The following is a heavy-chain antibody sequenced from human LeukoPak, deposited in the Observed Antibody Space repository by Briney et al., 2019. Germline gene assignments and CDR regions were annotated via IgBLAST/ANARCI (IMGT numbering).Heavy chain of an antibody. CDR1: GGSISSYY. Sequence: PSETLSLTCTVSGGSISSYYWSWIRQPPGKGLEWIGYIYYSGSTNYNPSLKSRVTISVDTSKNQFSLKLSSVTAADTAVYYCARRGGGATTRRFDYWGQGTLVTVSS. D-gene: IGHD1-26*01. J-gene: IGHJ4*02. CDR3: ARRGGGATTRRFDY. V-gene: IGHV4-59*08. CDR2: IYYSGST.